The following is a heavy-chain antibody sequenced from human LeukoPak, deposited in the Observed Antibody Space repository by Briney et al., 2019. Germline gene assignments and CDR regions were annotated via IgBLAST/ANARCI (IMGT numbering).Heavy chain of an antibody. D-gene: IGHD3-22*01. CDR1: GYTFTSYD. Sequence: ASVKVSCKASGYTFTSYDINWVRQASGQGLEWMGWMNPNSGNTDYAQKFQGRVTITRNTSISTAYMELSSLRSEDTAVYYCAKSGPTMTGDYWGQGTLVTVSS. CDR3: AKSGPTMTGDY. J-gene: IGHJ4*02. V-gene: IGHV1-8*03. CDR2: MNPNSGNT.